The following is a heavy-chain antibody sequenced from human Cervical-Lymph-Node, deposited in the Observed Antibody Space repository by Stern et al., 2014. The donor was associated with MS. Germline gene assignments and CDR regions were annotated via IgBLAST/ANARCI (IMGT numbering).Heavy chain of an antibody. V-gene: IGHV1-69*01. CDR2: IVRIFEKS. J-gene: IGHJ5*02. CDR3: AREHHGGNFAA. Sequence: QLVQSGAEVKKPGSSVKVSCKVSGATFSTNGISWVRQGPGQGLEWMGAIVRIFEKSNYAQKFRGRVSITADESTNTAYMELTSLTSEDTGVYYCAREHHGGNFAAWGQGTLVTVSS. CDR1: GATFSTNG. D-gene: IGHD4-23*01.